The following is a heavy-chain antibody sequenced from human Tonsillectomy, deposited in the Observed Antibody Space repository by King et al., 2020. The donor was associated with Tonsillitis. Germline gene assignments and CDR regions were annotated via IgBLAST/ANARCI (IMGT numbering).Heavy chain of an antibody. V-gene: IGHV1-58*02. D-gene: IGHD3-9*01. J-gene: IGHJ4*02. CDR2: IVVGSGNT. Sequence: QLVQSGPEVKKPGTSVKVSCKASGFTFTSSAMQWVRQARGQRLEWIGWIVVGSGNTNYAQKFQERFTITRDMSTNTAYLELNSLKTEDTAVYYCAETDPLYYDIFTGYPTLDYWGQGTLVTVSS. CDR3: AETDPLYYDIFTGYPTLDY. CDR1: GFTFTSSA.